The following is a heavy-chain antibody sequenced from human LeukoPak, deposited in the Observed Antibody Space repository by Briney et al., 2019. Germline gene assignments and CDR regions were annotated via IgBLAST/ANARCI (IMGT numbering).Heavy chain of an antibody. CDR3: AREAAVAKRGDYFDY. V-gene: IGHV4-34*01. CDR1: GGSFSGYY. CDR2: INHSGST. J-gene: IGHJ4*02. D-gene: IGHD4-23*01. Sequence: PSETLSLTCAVYGGSFSGYYWSWIRQPPGKGLEWIGEINHSGSTNYNPSLKSRVIISVDTSKNQVSLKLSFVAAADTTVYYCAREAAVAKRGDYFDYWGQGSLV.